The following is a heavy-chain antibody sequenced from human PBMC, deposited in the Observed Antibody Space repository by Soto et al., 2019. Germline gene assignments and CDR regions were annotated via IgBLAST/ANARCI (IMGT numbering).Heavy chain of an antibody. CDR2: IRSKAYGGTT. D-gene: IGHD5-18*01. Sequence: GGSLRLSCTASGFTFGDYAMSWFRQAPGKGLEWVGFIRSKAYGGTTEYAASVKGRFTISRDDSKSIAHLQMNSLKTEDTAVYYCTSGYSYGLAVDYWGQGTLVTVSS. CDR3: TSGYSYGLAVDY. V-gene: IGHV3-49*03. J-gene: IGHJ4*02. CDR1: GFTFGDYA.